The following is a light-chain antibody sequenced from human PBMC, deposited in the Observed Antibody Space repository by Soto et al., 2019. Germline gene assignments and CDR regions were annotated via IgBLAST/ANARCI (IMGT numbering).Light chain of an antibody. V-gene: IGKV1-5*01. CDR1: QRISSW. Sequence: DIQMTQSPSTLSASVGDRVTITCRASQRISSWLAWFQQKPGKAPKLLIYDASSLESGVPSRFSGSGSGTEFTLTISSLQPDDFATYYCQHYNSYPWTFGQGTKVDNK. CDR3: QHYNSYPWT. J-gene: IGKJ1*01. CDR2: DAS.